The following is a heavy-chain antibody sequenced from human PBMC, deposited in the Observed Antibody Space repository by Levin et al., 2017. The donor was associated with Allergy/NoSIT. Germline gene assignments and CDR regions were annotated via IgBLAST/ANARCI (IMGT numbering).Heavy chain of an antibody. V-gene: IGHV3-11*05. Sequence: PGGSLRLSCAASGFTFTDYYMGWIRQAPGKGLEWISCISSSGDYTNFADSVKGRFTISRDNAKNSLYLQMNSLRAEDTAVYYCARDRGSTSYYDYWGQGILVTVSS. CDR2: ISSSGDYT. J-gene: IGHJ4*02. CDR1: GFTFTDYY. CDR3: ARDRGSTSYYDY. D-gene: IGHD3-10*01.